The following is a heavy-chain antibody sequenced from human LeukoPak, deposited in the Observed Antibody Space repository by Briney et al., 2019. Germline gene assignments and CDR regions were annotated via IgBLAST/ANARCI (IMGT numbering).Heavy chain of an antibody. CDR2: ISGSGGST. CDR1: GFTFSSDA. Sequence: GGSLRLSCAAYGFTFSSDAMSWVRQAPGKGLEWVSAISGSGGSTYYADSVKGRFTISRDNSKNTLYLQMNSLRAEDTAVYYCAKADYDSSGWYFDYWGQGTLVTVSS. CDR3: AKADYDSSGWYFDY. V-gene: IGHV3-23*01. D-gene: IGHD3-22*01. J-gene: IGHJ4*02.